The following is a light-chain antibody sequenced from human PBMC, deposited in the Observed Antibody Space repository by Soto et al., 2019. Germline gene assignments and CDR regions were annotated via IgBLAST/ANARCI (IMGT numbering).Light chain of an antibody. CDR2: EVD. CDR1: SSDVGDYNW. CDR3: TSYATGDTLP. V-gene: IGLV2-8*01. J-gene: IGLJ2*01. Sequence: QSVLTQPPSASGSPGQSVTISCTGTSSDVGDYNWVSWYQHHPGKVPKLLIYEVDKRPSGVPDRFSGSKSGNTASLTVSGLQAEDEADYYCTSYATGDTLPFGGGTKLTVL.